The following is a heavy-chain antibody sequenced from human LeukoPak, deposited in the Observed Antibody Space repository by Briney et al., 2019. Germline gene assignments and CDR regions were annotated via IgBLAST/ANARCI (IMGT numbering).Heavy chain of an antibody. Sequence: GGSRRLSCAASGFVFKNYWMSWVRQAPGKGLEWLANINYDGSEKYHVDSVKGRFTISRDNAKNSLYLQMNSLRVEDTAVYYCGKSEVTIPDSHWGQGTPVTVSS. CDR2: INYDGSEK. CDR1: GFVFKNYW. D-gene: IGHD2-21*02. J-gene: IGHJ4*02. CDR3: GKSEVTIPDSH. V-gene: IGHV3-7*01.